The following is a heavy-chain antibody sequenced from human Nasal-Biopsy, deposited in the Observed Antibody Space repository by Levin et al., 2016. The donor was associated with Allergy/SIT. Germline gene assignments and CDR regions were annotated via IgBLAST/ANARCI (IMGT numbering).Heavy chain of an antibody. D-gene: IGHD3-10*01. CDR1: GYTFPNHG. CDR2: ISVFNGGT. CDR3: ARDAGGTYEFYYKGMDV. V-gene: IGHV1-18*04. J-gene: IGHJ6*02. Sequence: ASVKVSCKASGYTFPNHGINWVRQAPGQGLEWMGWISVFNGGTFYAHQFQGRVTMTTDRSTNTAYMELRSLRSDDTAMYYCARDAGGTYEFYYKGMDVWGQGTTVTVSS.